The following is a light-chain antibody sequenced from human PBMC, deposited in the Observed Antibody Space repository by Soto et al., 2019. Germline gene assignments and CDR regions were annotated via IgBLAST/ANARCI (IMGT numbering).Light chain of an antibody. CDR2: DVS. CDR1: SSDVGGYNY. CDR3: SSYTISNTLV. J-gene: IGLJ1*01. Sequence: LTQPASVSGSPGQSITISCTGTSSDVGGYNYVSWYQQYPGKAPKLMIYDVSNRPSGVSNRFSGSKSGNTASLTISGLQAEDEADYYCSSYTISNTLVFGSGTKLTVL. V-gene: IGLV2-14*01.